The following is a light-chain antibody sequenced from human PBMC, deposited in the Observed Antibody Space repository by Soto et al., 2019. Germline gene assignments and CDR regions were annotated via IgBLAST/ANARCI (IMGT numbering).Light chain of an antibody. CDR1: QSVSSN. Sequence: EIVLTKSPVTPSVSPGKRATLSCRASQSVSSNLAWYQQKPGQAPSLLIYGAFTRATGVPARFSGTGSGTEFTLTISSLQSEDFAVYYCQQDNNLPRTFGQGTRLEIK. J-gene: IGKJ5*01. CDR3: QQDNNLPRT. CDR2: GAF. V-gene: IGKV3-15*01.